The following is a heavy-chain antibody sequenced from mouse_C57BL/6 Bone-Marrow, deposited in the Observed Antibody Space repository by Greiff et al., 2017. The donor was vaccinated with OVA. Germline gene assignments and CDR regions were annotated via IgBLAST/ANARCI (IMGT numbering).Heavy chain of an antibody. CDR2: IYPGGGYT. Sequence: VQLQQSGAELVRPGTSVKMSCKASGYTFTNYWIGWAKQRPGHGLEWIGDIYPGGGYTNYNEKFKGKATLTADKSSSTAYMQFSSLTSEDSAIYYCARARGYYGSSYGGYYFDYWGQGTTLTVSS. D-gene: IGHD1-1*01. J-gene: IGHJ2*01. CDR1: GYTFTNYW. CDR3: ARARGYYGSSYGGYYFDY. V-gene: IGHV1-63*01.